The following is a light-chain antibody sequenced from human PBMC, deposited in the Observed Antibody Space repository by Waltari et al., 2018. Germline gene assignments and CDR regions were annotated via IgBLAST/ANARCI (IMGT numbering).Light chain of an antibody. CDR3: QQYGSSVMYT. CDR2: GAS. CDR1: QSLSRSR. Sequence: EIVLTQSPGTLSLSPGERANLSCRACQSLSRSRIAWYLHKPGQAPRLLIYGASGRATGIPDRFSGSGSGTDFSLTISRVEPEDFAVYYCQQYGSSVMYTFGQGTKLEIK. V-gene: IGKV3-20*01. J-gene: IGKJ2*01.